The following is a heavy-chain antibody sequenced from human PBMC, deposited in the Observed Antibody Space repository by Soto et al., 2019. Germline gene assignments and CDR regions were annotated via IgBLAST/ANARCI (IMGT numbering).Heavy chain of an antibody. D-gene: IGHD2-2*01. V-gene: IGHV1-69*13. CDR3: ARDYGYCSSTSCYGANYYYGMDV. CDR2: IIPIFGTA. Sequence: SVKRYCKASGGTFSSYASSWVRKAHGQGLEWMGGIIPIFGTANYAQKFQGRVTITADESTSTAYMELSSLRSEDTAVYYCARDYGYCSSTSCYGANYYYGMDVWGQGTTVT. J-gene: IGHJ6*02. CDR1: GGTFSSYA.